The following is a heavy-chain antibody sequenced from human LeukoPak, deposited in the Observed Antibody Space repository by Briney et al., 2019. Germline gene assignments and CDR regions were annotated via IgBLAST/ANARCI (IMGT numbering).Heavy chain of an antibody. CDR3: ARGGSWARPRLNWFDP. CDR1: GFTFSNYS. CDR2: ISSGSTYI. D-gene: IGHD3-16*01. Sequence: GGSLRLSCAASGFTFSNYSMNWVRQAPGKGLEWVSSISSGSTYIYYADSVKGRFTISRDNAKNSLYLQMNSLRAEDTAVYYCARGGSWARPRLNWFDPWGQGTLVTVSS. J-gene: IGHJ5*02. V-gene: IGHV3-21*01.